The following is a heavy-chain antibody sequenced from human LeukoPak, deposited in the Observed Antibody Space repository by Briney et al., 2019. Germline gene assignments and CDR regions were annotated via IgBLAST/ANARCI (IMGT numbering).Heavy chain of an antibody. CDR2: IYYSVST. J-gene: IGHJ5*02. V-gene: IGHV4-59*08. Sequence: KPSETLSLTCTVSGGSISGYYYSWIGQPPGKGLEWIGYIYYSVSTYYNPSLKSRVTISVDTTTNQFSLKLSTVTAADTAVYYCARLHDDFWSGQNWFDPWGQGTLVTVSS. CDR3: ARLHDDFWSGQNWFDP. D-gene: IGHD3-3*01. CDR1: GGSISGYY.